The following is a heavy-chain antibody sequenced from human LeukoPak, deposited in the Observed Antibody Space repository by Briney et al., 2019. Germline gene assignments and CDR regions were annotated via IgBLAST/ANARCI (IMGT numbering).Heavy chain of an antibody. CDR2: ISSSSSYT. D-gene: IGHD5-18*01. V-gene: IGHV3-11*05. Sequence: PGRSLRLSCAASGFTFSDYYMSWIRQAPGKGLEWVSYISSSSSYTNYADSVKGRFTISRDNAKNSLYLQMNSLRAEDTAVYYCARAGRGYSYGAGLSYYYGMDVWGQGTTVTVSS. CDR1: GFTFSDYY. J-gene: IGHJ6*02. CDR3: ARAGRGYSYGAGLSYYYGMDV.